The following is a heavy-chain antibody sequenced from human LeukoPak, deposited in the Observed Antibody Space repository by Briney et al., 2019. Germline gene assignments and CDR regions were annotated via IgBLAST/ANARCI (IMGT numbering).Heavy chain of an antibody. D-gene: IGHD6-13*01. Sequence: SETLSLTCAVYGGSFSGYYWSWIRQPPGKGLEWIGQIIHSGSTIYNPSLKSRVTISVDTSKNQFSLKVRSVTAADTAVYYCAKYNSSSWYYFDYWGQGTLVTAPS. CDR3: AKYNSSSWYYFDY. V-gene: IGHV4-34*12. CDR1: GGSFSGYY. J-gene: IGHJ4*02. CDR2: IIHSGST.